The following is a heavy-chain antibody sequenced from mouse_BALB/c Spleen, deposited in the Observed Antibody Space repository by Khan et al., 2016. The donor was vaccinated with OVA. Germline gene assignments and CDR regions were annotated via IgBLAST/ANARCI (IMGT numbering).Heavy chain of an antibody. CDR1: GFSLSRYN. V-gene: IGHV2-6-4*01. CDR2: IWGGGGT. Sequence: QVQLKESGPGLVAPSQSLSITCTVSGFSLSRYNIHWVRQPPGKGLEWLGMIWGGGGTDYNSTLKIRLSISKDNSKSQVFLKMNSLQTDDTAMYYCARAYYRYDGYYAMDYWGQRTSVTVSS. CDR3: ARAYYRYDGYYAMDY. J-gene: IGHJ4*01. D-gene: IGHD2-14*01.